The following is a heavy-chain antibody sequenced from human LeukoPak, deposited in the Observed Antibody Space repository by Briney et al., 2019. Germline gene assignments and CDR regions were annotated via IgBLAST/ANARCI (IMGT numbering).Heavy chain of an antibody. CDR3: ARGQGGEFDP. Sequence: SQTLSLTCAVSGGSISSGGYSWSWIRQPPGKGLEWIGYIYHGGSTYYNPSLKSRVTISVDRSKNQFSLKLSSVTAADTAVYYCARGQGGEFDPWGQGTLVTVSS. V-gene: IGHV4-30-2*01. J-gene: IGHJ5*02. CDR1: GGSISSGGYS. D-gene: IGHD7-27*01. CDR2: IYHGGST.